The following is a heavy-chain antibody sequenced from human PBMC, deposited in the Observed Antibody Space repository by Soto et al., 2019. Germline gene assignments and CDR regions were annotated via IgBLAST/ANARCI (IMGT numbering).Heavy chain of an antibody. CDR2: IHHSGST. V-gene: IGHV4-34*01. CDR3: ARGVDSWSGYLF. D-gene: IGHD3-3*01. J-gene: IGHJ4*02. Sequence: SETLSLTFALYGGPFDCYYWSWIRQSPGKWLEWIGEIHHSGSTKYNPSLKSRVSLSVDTSTKKFSLKMTSMTDADRGVYYCARGVDSWSGYLFWGQGTPVPVSS. CDR1: GGPFDCYY.